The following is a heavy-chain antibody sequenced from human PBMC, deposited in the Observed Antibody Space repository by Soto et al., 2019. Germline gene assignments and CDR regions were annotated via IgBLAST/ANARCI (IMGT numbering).Heavy chain of an antibody. J-gene: IGHJ4*02. V-gene: IGHV4-30-2*01. Sequence: PSETLSLTCAASGGSISSGAYAWGWIRQPPGKGREGIGYIYHSGSTYSNPSLKSRVTISVDRSKNQFSLKLSSVTAADTAVYYCARGVTTIFGVVNYFDYWGQGTRVPVS. CDR3: ARGVTTIFGVVNYFDY. D-gene: IGHD3-3*01. CDR2: IYHSGST. CDR1: GGSISSGAYA.